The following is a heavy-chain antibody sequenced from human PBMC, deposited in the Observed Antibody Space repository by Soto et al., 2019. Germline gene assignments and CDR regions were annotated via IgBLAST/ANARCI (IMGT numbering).Heavy chain of an antibody. V-gene: IGHV3-21*01. CDR3: ARDLLVESPTINATYYDFWSGYWYYYYYYGMDV. J-gene: IGHJ6*02. CDR2: IISNRXXX. Sequence: GGSLRLSCAGSGFTFSSYRMNWVRQAPGKGLEXVSSIISNRXXXXYADSVKGRFTISRDNAKNSLYLQMNSLRAEDTAVYYCARDLLVESPTINATYYDFWSGYWYYYYYYGMDVWGQGTTVTVSS. CDR1: GFTFSSYR. D-gene: IGHD3-3*01.